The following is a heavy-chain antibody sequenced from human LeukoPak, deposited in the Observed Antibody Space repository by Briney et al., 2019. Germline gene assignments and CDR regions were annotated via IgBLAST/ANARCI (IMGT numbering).Heavy chain of an antibody. CDR1: GGTFSSYA. D-gene: IGHD6-19*01. CDR2: IIPIFGTA. V-gene: IGHV1-69*01. J-gene: IGHJ4*02. CDR3: ARVSDSSGWSSDY. Sequence: GSSVKVPCKASGGTFSSYAISWVRQTPGQGLEWMGGIIPIFGTANYAQKFQGRVTITADESTSTAYMELSSLRSEDTAVYYCARVSDSSGWSSDYWGQGTLVTVSS.